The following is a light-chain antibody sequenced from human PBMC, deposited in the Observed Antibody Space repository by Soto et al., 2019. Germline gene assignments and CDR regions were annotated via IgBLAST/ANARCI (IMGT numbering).Light chain of an antibody. J-gene: IGLJ1*01. CDR3: AALDDSLNGFYV. V-gene: IGLV1-40*01. CDR1: SSNIGGGYD. Sequence: QSVLTQPPSVSGAPGQRVTISCTRSSSNIGGGYDVHWYQQLPGTAPKLLIYSNSQRPSGVPDRFSGSKSGTSASLAISGLQSEDEADYYCAALDDSLNGFYVFGTGTKVTVL. CDR2: SNS.